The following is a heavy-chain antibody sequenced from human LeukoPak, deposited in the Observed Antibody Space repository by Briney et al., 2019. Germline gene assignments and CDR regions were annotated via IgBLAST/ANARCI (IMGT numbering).Heavy chain of an antibody. V-gene: IGHV3-21*01. CDR1: GFTFSSYM. J-gene: IGHJ4*02. D-gene: IGHD3-10*01. CDR2: ISTESNTL. CDR3: ARGRGRGDY. Sequence: GGSLRLSCVASGFTFSSYMMTWVRQTPGKGLEWVSSISTESNTLHYAHSVKGRFTISRDDAKKSLYLKMDRLRVEDTAIYYCARGRGRGDYWGQGTLVTVSS.